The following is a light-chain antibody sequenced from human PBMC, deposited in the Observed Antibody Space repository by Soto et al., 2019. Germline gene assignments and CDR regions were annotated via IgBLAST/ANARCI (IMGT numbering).Light chain of an antibody. V-gene: IGLV1-51*02. CDR3: ATWDSSLSAGL. CDR2: END. CDR1: SSNTGNNY. Sequence: QSVLTQPPSVSAAPGQKVTISCSGSSSNTGNNYVSWYQQLPGTAPKLLIYENDKRPSGIPDRFSGSKSGTSATLGITGHQTGDEADYYCATWDSSLSAGLFGTGTKVTVL. J-gene: IGLJ1*01.